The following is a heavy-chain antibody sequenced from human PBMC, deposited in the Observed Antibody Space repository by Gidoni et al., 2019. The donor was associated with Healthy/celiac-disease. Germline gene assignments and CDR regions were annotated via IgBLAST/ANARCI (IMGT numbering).Heavy chain of an antibody. V-gene: IGHV3-7*05. CDR3: ARGADILTGYYGMDV. Sequence: EVQLVESGGGLVQPGGSLRLSCAASGFTCSSCWMIGVRQVPGKGLEWVANIKQDGSEKYYVDSVKGRFTISRDNAKNSLYLQMNSLRAEDTAVYYCARGADILTGYYGMDVWGQGTTVTVSS. CDR1: GFTCSSCW. CDR2: IKQDGSEK. D-gene: IGHD3-9*01. J-gene: IGHJ6*02.